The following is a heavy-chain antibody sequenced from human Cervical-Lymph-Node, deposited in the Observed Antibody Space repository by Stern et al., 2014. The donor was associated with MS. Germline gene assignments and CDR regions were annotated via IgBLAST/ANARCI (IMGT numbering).Heavy chain of an antibody. D-gene: IGHD3-10*01. Sequence: VQLLESGGGVVQTGRSLRLSCAGSGFTFNSYGIHWVRQAPGKGLEWVTVISYDGSNKYYADSVKGRFTISRDNSKNTVYLQMNTLRPEDTAVYYCAKDITMVRGAIDYWGQGTLVTVSS. CDR3: AKDITMVRGAIDY. J-gene: IGHJ4*02. CDR2: ISYDGSNK. V-gene: IGHV3-30*18. CDR1: GFTFNSYG.